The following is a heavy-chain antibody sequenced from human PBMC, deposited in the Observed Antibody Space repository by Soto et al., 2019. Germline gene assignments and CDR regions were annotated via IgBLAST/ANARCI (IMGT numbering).Heavy chain of an antibody. J-gene: IGHJ4*02. D-gene: IGHD6-19*01. Sequence: GGSLRLSCAASGFTFDDYAMHWVRQAPGKGLEWVSGISWNSGSIGYADSVKGRFTISRDNAKNSLYLQMNSLRAEDTASYYFAKDIGWHSGWFDYWGQGTLVTVSA. CDR1: GFTFDDYA. V-gene: IGHV3-9*01. CDR2: ISWNSGSI. CDR3: AKDIGWHSGWFDY.